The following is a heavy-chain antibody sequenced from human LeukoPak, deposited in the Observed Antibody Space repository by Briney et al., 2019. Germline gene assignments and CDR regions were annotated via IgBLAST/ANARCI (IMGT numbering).Heavy chain of an antibody. V-gene: IGHV4-34*01. CDR3: ARGGLRYFDWLGGWFDP. J-gene: IGHJ5*02. Sequence: SETLSLTCAVYGGSFSGYYWSWIRQPPGKGLEWIGEINHSGSTNYNPSLKSRVTISVDTSKNQFSLKLSSVTAAGTAVYYCARGGLRYFDWLGGWFDPWGQGTLVTVSS. CDR2: INHSGST. CDR1: GGSFSGYY. D-gene: IGHD3-9*01.